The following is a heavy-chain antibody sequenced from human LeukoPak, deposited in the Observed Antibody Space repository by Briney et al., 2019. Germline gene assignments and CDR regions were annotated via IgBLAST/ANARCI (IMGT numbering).Heavy chain of an antibody. V-gene: IGHV4-59*01. CDR2: IYYSRSA. CDR3: ARAGGVKTAALDLDY. CDR1: GGSISSYY. D-gene: IGHD6-25*01. Sequence: SETLSLTCTVSGGSISSYYWSWIRQPPGKGLEWIGNIYYSRSANHNPSLKSRVTISRDTSKNQFSLKLTSVTTADTAVYYCARAGGVKTAALDLDYWGQGTLVTVSS. J-gene: IGHJ4*02.